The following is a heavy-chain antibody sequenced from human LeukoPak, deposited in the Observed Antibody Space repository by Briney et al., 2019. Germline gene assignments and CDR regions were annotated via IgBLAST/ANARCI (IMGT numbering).Heavy chain of an antibody. J-gene: IGHJ4*02. CDR3: AKDSSRGGPLPDY. V-gene: IGHV3-30*18. D-gene: IGHD2-2*01. Sequence: GGSLRLSCAASGFTFSSYGIHWVRQAPGKGLEWVAVISHDGSNKYYADSVKGRFTISRDNSKNTLYLQMNSLRAEDTAVYYCAKDSSRGGPLPDYWGQGTLVTVSS. CDR1: GFTFSSYG. CDR2: ISHDGSNK.